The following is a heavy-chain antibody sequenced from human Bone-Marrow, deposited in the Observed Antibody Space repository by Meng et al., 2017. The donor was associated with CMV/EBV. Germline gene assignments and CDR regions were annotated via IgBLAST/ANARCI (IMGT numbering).Heavy chain of an antibody. V-gene: IGHV1-3*02. D-gene: IGHD6-19*01. J-gene: IGHJ4*02. CDR2: SNAGNGNT. Sequence: ASVKVSCKASGYTFTSYAMHWVRQAPGQRLEWMGLSNAGNGNTKYSQEFQGRVTITRDTSASTAYMELSSLRSEDMAVYYCARDRACGYSSGWYYGYWGQGTLVTVSS. CDR1: GYTFTSYA. CDR3: ARDRACGYSSGWYYGY.